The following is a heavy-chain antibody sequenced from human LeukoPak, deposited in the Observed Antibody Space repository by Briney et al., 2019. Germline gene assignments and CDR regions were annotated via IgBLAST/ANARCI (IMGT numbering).Heavy chain of an antibody. CDR3: ARSGWGIPNWFDP. J-gene: IGHJ5*02. Sequence: ASVKVSCKASGYTFTGYYMHWVRQAPGQGLEWMGWINPNSGGTNYAQKFQGRVTMTRDTSISTAYMELSRLRSDDTAVYYCARSGWGIPNWFDPWGQGTLVTASS. CDR2: INPNSGGT. CDR1: GYTFTGYY. V-gene: IGHV1-2*02. D-gene: IGHD3-16*01.